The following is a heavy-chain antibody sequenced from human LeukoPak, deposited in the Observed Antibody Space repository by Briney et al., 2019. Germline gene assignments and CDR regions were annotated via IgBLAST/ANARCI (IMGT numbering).Heavy chain of an antibody. CDR1: GFTFSTSP. D-gene: IGHD5-12*01. CDR3: AKTHYDLLDV. V-gene: IGHV3-23*01. CDR2: MNNGPGAT. J-gene: IGHJ6*02. Sequence: GGSLRLSCAASGFTFSTSPMSWVRQPPGKGLEWVSAMNNGPGATFYRDSVRGRFTISRDDSKSTLYLQMNSLRAEDTGTYYCAKTHYDLLDVWGQGTTVTVSS.